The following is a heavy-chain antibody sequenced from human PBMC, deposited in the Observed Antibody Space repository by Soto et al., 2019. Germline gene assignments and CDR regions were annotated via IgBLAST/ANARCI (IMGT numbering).Heavy chain of an antibody. D-gene: IGHD2-8*01. V-gene: IGHV1-18*01. CDR3: ARDACTNGVCYMSDY. Sequence: ASVKVSCKASGYTFTSYGISWVRQAPGQGLEWMGWISAYNGNTNYAQKLQGRVTMTTDTSTSTAYMELRSLRSDDAAVYYYARDACTNGVCYMSDYWGQGTLVTVSS. CDR2: ISAYNGNT. CDR1: GYTFTSYG. J-gene: IGHJ4*02.